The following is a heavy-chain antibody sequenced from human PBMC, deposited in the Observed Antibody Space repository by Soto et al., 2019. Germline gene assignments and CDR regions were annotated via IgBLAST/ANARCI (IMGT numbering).Heavy chain of an antibody. V-gene: IGHV1-2*04. D-gene: IGHD6-6*01. J-gene: IGHJ4*02. CDR1: GYTFTGYY. CDR3: AREYSSSYYLDY. CDR2: TNPNSGGT. Sequence: ASVKVSCKASGYTFTGYYMHWVRQAPGQGLEWMGWTNPNSGGTNYAQKFQGWVTMTRDTSISTAYMELSRLRSDDTAVYYCAREYSSSYYLDYWGQGTLVTVSS.